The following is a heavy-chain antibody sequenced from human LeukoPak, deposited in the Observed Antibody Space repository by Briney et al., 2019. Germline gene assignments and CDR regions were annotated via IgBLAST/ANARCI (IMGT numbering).Heavy chain of an antibody. Sequence: PSETLSLTCAVYGGSFSGYYWSWIRQPPGKGLERIGEINHSGSTNYNPSLKSRVTISVDTSKNQFSLKLSSVTAADTAVYYCAGYYYDSSGYYLDNWFDPWGQGTLVTVSS. J-gene: IGHJ5*02. CDR1: GGSFSGYY. CDR2: INHSGST. CDR3: AGYYYDSSGYYLDNWFDP. D-gene: IGHD3-22*01. V-gene: IGHV4-34*01.